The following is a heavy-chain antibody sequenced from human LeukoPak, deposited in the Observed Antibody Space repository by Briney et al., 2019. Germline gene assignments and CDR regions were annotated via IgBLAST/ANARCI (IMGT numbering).Heavy chain of an antibody. D-gene: IGHD5-12*01. V-gene: IGHV4-59*01. J-gene: IGHJ4*02. CDR1: GGSISSYY. CDR3: ARGDFWSGYQSQGFDY. CDR2: IYYSGST. Sequence: SETLSLTCTVSGGSISSYYWSWIRQPPGKGLEWIGYIYYSGSTNYNPSLKSRVTISVKTSKNQFPLKLSSVTAADTAVYYCARGDFWSGYQSQGFDYWGQGTLVTVSS.